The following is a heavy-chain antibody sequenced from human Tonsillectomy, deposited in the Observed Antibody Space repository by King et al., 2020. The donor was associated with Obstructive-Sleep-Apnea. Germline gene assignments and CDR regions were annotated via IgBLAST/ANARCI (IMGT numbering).Heavy chain of an antibody. D-gene: IGHD7-27*01. CDR1: VGSISSGGYY. CDR3: ARDGMGIGYAFDI. CDR2: IYYSGST. V-gene: IGHV4-31*03. Sequence: QLQESGPGLVKPSQTLSLTCTVSVGSISSGGYYWSWIRQHPGKGLEWIGYIYYSGSTYYNPSLKSRVTISVDTSKNQFSLKLSSVTAADTAVYYCARDGMGIGYAFDIWGQGTMVTVSS. J-gene: IGHJ3*02.